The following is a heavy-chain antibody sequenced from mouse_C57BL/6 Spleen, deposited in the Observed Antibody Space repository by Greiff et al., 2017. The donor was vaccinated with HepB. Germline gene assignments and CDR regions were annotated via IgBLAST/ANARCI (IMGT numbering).Heavy chain of an antibody. D-gene: IGHD3-3*01. CDR1: GYAFSSYW. J-gene: IGHJ2*01. V-gene: IGHV1-80*01. Sequence: VQLVESGAELVKPGASVKISCKASGYAFSSYWMNWVKQRPGKGLEWIGQIYPGDGDTNYNGKFKGKATLTADKSSSTAYMQLSSLTSEDSAVYFCARRGTGGFDYWGQGTTLTVSS. CDR2: IYPGDGDT. CDR3: ARRGTGGFDY.